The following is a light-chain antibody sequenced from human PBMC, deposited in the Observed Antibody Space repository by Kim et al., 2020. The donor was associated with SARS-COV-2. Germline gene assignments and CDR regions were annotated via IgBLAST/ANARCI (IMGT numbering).Light chain of an antibody. CDR2: GTA. Sequence: SPGERAHLSCRASQSVRSGDLAWYQKNTGQAPRLRIYGTASRATGIPDRLSGSGSGTDLTLLISTLDPEGYAVYYIQQYGSTPVTFG. J-gene: IGKJ1*01. V-gene: IGKV3-20*01. CDR3: QQYGSTPVT. CDR1: QSVRSGD.